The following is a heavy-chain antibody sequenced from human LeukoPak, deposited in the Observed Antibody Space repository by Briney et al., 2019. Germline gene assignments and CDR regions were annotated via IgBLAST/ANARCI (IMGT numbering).Heavy chain of an antibody. Sequence: SETLSLTCTVSGGSISSGSYYWSWIRQPAGKGLEWIGRIYTSGSTNYNPSLKSRVTMSVDTSKNQFSLKLTSVTAEDTAVYFCAKREPYSGGWLFDRWGQGTLVTVSS. CDR1: GGSISSGSYY. CDR3: AKREPYSGGWLFDR. CDR2: IYTSGST. D-gene: IGHD2-15*01. V-gene: IGHV4-61*02. J-gene: IGHJ5*02.